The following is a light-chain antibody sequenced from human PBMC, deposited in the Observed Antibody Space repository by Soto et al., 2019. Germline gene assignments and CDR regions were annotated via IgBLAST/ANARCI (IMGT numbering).Light chain of an antibody. Sequence: EIVMTQSPSTLSVSPGERATLSCRASQAVSSNLAWYQQKPGQAPRLLIYAASTRAAGIPDRFSGSGSGTGFTLTITSLQSEDFAVYYCQHYNNWPFTFGPGTKVIS. J-gene: IGKJ3*01. CDR2: AAS. CDR1: QAVSSN. V-gene: IGKV3-15*01. CDR3: QHYNNWPFT.